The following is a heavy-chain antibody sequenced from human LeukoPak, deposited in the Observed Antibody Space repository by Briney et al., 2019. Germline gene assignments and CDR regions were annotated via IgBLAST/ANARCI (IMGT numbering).Heavy chain of an antibody. CDR2: IYTSGST. J-gene: IGHJ4*02. CDR1: GGSISSYY. V-gene: IGHV4-4*07. CDR3: ASDPYSSGWYDY. Sequence: SETLSLTCTVSGGSISSYYWSWIRQPAGKGLEWIGRIYTSGSTNHNPSLKSRVTMSVDTSKNQFSLKLSSVTAADTAVYYCASDPYSSGWYDYWGQGTLVTVSS. D-gene: IGHD6-19*01.